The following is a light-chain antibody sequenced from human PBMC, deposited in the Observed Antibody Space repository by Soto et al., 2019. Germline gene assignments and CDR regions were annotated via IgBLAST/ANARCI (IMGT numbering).Light chain of an antibody. CDR2: DVS. CDR3: CSYAGSPRYV. CDR1: SSDVGGYNY. Sequence: QSALTQPRSVSGSPGQSVTISCTGTSSDVGGYNYVSWYQQHPGKAPKVMIYDVSKRPSGVPDRFSGSKSGNTASLTISGLQAEDEADYYCCSYAGSPRYVFGTGTQLTVL. V-gene: IGLV2-11*01. J-gene: IGLJ1*01.